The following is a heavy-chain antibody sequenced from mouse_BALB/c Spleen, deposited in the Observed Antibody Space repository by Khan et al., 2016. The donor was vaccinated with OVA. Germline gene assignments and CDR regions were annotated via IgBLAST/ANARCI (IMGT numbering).Heavy chain of an antibody. J-gene: IGHJ4*01. D-gene: IGHD2-10*01. CDR3: ARPPYFSYTLDY. Sequence: QIQLVQSGPELKKPGETVKISCKASGYTFTSYGMNWVKQSPGKALKWMGWINTYTGEPTYADDFKGRFAFSLETSASTAYVQINNLKNEDTATXFCARPPYFSYTLDYWGQGTSVTVSS. CDR1: GYTFTSYG. CDR2: INTYTGEP. V-gene: IGHV9-3-1*01.